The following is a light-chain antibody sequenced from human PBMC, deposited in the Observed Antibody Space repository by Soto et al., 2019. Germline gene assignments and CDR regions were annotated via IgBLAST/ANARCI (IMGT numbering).Light chain of an antibody. CDR3: QQFNSYHT. CDR1: QGISSA. J-gene: IGKJ3*01. CDR2: DAS. Sequence: AIQLTPSPSSLSASVGDRVTITCRASQGISSALAWYQQKPGKAPKLLIYDASSLESGVPSRFSGSGSGTDFTLTISSLQPEDFATYYCQQFNSYHTFGPGTKVDIK. V-gene: IGKV1-13*02.